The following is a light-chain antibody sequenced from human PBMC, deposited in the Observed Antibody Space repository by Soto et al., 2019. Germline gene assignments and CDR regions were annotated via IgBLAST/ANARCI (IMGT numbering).Light chain of an antibody. Sequence: QSVLTQPPSVSGSPGQSVTISCTGTASDVGSYDYVSWYQQHQGKAPKLIIYEVTKRPSGVPDRFSGSKSGNTASLTVSGLQAEDESDYHCYSYAGANIVDVFGGGTKLTVL. V-gene: IGLV2-8*01. CDR3: YSYAGANIVDV. CDR1: ASDVGSYDY. CDR2: EVT. J-gene: IGLJ3*02.